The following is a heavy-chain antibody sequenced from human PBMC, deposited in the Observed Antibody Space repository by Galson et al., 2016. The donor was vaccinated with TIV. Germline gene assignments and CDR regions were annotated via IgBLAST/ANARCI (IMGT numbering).Heavy chain of an antibody. V-gene: IGHV5-51*01. CDR2: IHPGDSDT. D-gene: IGHD3-9*01. Sequence: QSGAEVKKPGESLKTSCKGSGYSFTSYWIAWVRQMPGKGLELMGVIHPGDSDTRYSPSFQGQVSISADRSISTAYLQWSSLKASDTAMYYCAKQLDFDQRVLDAFHIWGQGTLLTVSS. CDR3: AKQLDFDQRVLDAFHI. CDR1: GYSFTSYW. J-gene: IGHJ3*02.